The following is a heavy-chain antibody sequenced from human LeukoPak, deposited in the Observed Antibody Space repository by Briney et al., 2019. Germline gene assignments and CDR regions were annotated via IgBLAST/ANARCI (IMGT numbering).Heavy chain of an antibody. J-gene: IGHJ5*02. CDR3: VRRLGWFGDGMADP. V-gene: IGHV4-4*07. D-gene: IGHD3-10*01. CDR2: IYFSGRT. CDR1: GVSITNNY. Sequence: SETLSLTCAVSGVSITNNYWSWFREPAGKGLEWFGRIYFSGRTDYNPSLKSRVTMPTDTSKNEFSLEVRSVTAADTAVYYCVRRLGWFGDGMADPWGQGIRVTVSS.